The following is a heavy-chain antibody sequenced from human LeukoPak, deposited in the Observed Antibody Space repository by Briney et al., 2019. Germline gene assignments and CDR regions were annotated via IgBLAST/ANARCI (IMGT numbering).Heavy chain of an antibody. CDR2: IYTSGST. J-gene: IGHJ5*02. V-gene: IGHV4-4*07. D-gene: IGHD2-15*01. CDR1: GGSISSYY. CDR3: ARALRYCSGGSCFHNWFDP. Sequence: SETLSLTXTVSGGSISSYYWSWIRQPAGKGLEWIGRIYTSGSTNYNPSLKSRVTMSVDTSKNQFSLKLSSVTAADTAVYYCARALRYCSGGSCFHNWFDPWGQGTLVTVSS.